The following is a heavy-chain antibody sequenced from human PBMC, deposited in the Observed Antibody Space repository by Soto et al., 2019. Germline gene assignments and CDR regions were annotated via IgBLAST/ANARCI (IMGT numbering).Heavy chain of an antibody. CDR1: GGSISSGGYY. V-gene: IGHV4-31*03. CDR2: IYYSGST. CDR3: ARGSYRVVTPVRFYCFDY. J-gene: IGHJ4*02. Sequence: SETLSLTCTVSGGSISSGGYYWSWIRQHPGKGLEWIGYIYYSGSTYYNPSLKSRVTISVDTSKNQFSLKLSSVTAADTAVYYCARGSYRVVTPVRFYCFDYWGQGTLVTVSS. D-gene: IGHD2-21*02.